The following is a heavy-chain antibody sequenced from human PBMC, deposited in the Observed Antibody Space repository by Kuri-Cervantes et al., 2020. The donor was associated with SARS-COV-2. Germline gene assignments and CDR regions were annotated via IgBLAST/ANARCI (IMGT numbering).Heavy chain of an antibody. Sequence: GESLKISCEASGFSFSNFAMNWVRQAPGGGLEWVANVKQDGSETYYVESVKGRFTISRDNAKNSLYLQMNSLRADDTAVYYCVRLGAAYVDTLVVMRAVHYFDSWGQGTLVTVSS. D-gene: IGHD5-18*01. J-gene: IGHJ4*02. V-gene: IGHV3-7*03. CDR3: VRLGAAYVDTLVVMRAVHYFDS. CDR2: VKQDGSET. CDR1: GFSFSNFA.